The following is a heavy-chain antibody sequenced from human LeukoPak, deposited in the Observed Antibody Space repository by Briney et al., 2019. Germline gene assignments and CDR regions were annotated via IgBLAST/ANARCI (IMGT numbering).Heavy chain of an antibody. Sequence: ASVKVSCKASGYTFTGYYMHWVRQAPGQGLEWMGWINPESGDTNYAQKFQDRVTMTRDTSISTAYMELSRLRSDGTAVYYCARSIYSIHDAFDIWGQGTMVTISS. V-gene: IGHV1-2*02. CDR3: ARSIYSIHDAFDI. CDR1: GYTFTGYY. J-gene: IGHJ3*02. D-gene: IGHD4-11*01. CDR2: INPESGDT.